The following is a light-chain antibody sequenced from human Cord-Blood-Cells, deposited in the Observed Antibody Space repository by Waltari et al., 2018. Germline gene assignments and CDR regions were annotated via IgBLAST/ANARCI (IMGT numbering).Light chain of an antibody. CDR3: QQSYSTPT. CDR1: QSISSY. Sequence: QMPQPPSSLSASVVDRVTIPCRPSQSISSYLNCYQQKPGKAPKLLIYAASSLQSGVPSRFSGSGSGTEFTLTISSLQPEDFATYYCQQSYSTPTFGQGTKLEIK. V-gene: IGKV1-39*01. CDR2: AAS. J-gene: IGKJ2*01.